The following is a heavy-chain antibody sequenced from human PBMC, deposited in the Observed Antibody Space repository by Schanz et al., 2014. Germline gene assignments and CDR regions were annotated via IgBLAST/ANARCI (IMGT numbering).Heavy chain of an antibody. D-gene: IGHD1-26*01. V-gene: IGHV1-46*01. J-gene: IGHJ6*02. Sequence: QVQLVQSGAEVKKPGASMKVSCKASGRTFIVYHVLHWVRQAPGQGLEWMGIINPSGGSTSYAQKFQGRVTMTTDTSTSTAYMELRSLKSDDTAVYYCARDPYSASYFPSPPLYGLDVWGQGTTVTVSS. CDR3: ARDPYSASYFPSPPLYGLDV. CDR1: GRTFIVYH. CDR2: INPSGGST.